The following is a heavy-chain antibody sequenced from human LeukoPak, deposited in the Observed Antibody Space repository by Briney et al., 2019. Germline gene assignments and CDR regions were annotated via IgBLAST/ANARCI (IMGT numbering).Heavy chain of an antibody. CDR1: ADSFSSHY. Sequence: SETLSLTCAVSADSFSSHYWTWIRQPPGKGLEWIGYISYIGSTNYNPSLKSRVTISIDTSKNQFSLRLSSVTAADTAVYYCARDLVTVTKGFDIWGQGTMVSVSS. V-gene: IGHV4-59*11. CDR3: ARDLVTVTKGFDI. CDR2: ISYIGST. D-gene: IGHD4-17*01. J-gene: IGHJ3*02.